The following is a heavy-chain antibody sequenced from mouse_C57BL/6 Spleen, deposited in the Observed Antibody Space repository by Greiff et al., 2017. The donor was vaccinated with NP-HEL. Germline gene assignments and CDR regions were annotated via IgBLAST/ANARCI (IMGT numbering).Heavy chain of an antibody. V-gene: IGHV5-15*04. CDR1: GFTFSDYG. CDR3: ARQTGRYAMDY. D-gene: IGHD4-1*01. Sequence: EVMLVESGGGLVQPGGSLKLSCAASGFTFSDYGMAWVRQAPRKGPEWVAFISNLAYSIYYADTVTGRFTISRENAKNTLYLEMSSLRSEDTAMYYCARQTGRYAMDYWGQGTSVTVSS. J-gene: IGHJ4*01. CDR2: ISNLAYSI.